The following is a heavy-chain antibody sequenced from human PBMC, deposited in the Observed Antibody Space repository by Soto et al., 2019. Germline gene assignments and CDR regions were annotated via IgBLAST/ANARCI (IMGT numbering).Heavy chain of an antibody. J-gene: IGHJ6*02. CDR2: IIPLFGTT. V-gene: IGHV1-69*01. Sequence: QVQLVQSGAEVKKPGSAVKVSCKASGGAFSSVDISWVRQAPGQGLDWMGGIIPLFGTTNYAEKFQGRGTITADASTSTAFMELSSLTSEDTAVYYCVSGLTEGYYGVEVWGQGTTVIVSS. CDR3: VSGLTEGYYGVEV. CDR1: GGAFSSVD. D-gene: IGHD2-15*01.